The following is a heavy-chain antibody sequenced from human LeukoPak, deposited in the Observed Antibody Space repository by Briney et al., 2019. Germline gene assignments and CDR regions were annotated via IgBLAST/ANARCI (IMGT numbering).Heavy chain of an antibody. CDR2: IYTSGST. CDR3: ARDARGYYYYGMDV. Sequence: PSQTLSLTCTVSGGSISSGSYYWSRIRQPAGKGLEWIGRIYTSGSTNYNPSLKSRVTISVDTSKNQFSLKLSSVTAADTAAYYCARDARGYYYYGMDVWGQGTTVTVSS. D-gene: IGHD3-10*01. V-gene: IGHV4-61*02. J-gene: IGHJ6*02. CDR1: GGSISSGSYY.